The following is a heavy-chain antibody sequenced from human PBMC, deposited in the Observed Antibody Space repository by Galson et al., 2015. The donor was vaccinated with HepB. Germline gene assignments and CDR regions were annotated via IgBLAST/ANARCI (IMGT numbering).Heavy chain of an antibody. J-gene: IGHJ6*02. D-gene: IGHD3-10*01. CDR3: ARDRHYGPGRLPWGMDV. Sequence: SLRLSCAASGFTFSSYWMHWVRQAPGKGLVWVSRINSDGSITTYADSVKGRVTISRDNAKNTLYLQMNSLRAEDTAAYYCARDRHYGPGRLPWGMDVWGQGTTVTVSS. V-gene: IGHV3-74*01. CDR1: GFTFSSYW. CDR2: INSDGSIT.